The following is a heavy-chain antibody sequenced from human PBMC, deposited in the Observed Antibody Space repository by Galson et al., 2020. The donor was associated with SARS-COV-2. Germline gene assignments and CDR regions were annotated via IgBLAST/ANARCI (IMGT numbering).Heavy chain of an antibody. D-gene: IGHD6-13*01. J-gene: IGHJ4*02. Sequence: SETLSLTCAVSGYSISSGYYWGWIRQPPGKGLEWIGSIYHSGSTYYNPSLKSRVTISVDTSKNQFSLKLSSVTAADTAVYYCARGYSSSWYVGWGQGTLVTVSS. V-gene: IGHV4-38-2*01. CDR1: GYSISSGYY. CDR3: ARGYSSSWYVG. CDR2: IYHSGST.